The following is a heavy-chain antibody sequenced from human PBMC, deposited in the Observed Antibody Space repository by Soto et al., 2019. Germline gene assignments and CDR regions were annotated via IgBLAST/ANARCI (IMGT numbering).Heavy chain of an antibody. CDR1: GYSFTSYW. V-gene: IGHV5-51*01. J-gene: IGHJ6*02. Sequence: PGESLKISCKGSGYSFTSYWIGWVRQVPGKGLEWMGIIYPGDSDTRYSPSFQGQVTISADKSISTAYLQWSSLKASDTAMYYCARLNSSGYYSGAANGMDVWGQGTTVTVSS. CDR3: ARLNSSGYYSGAANGMDV. CDR2: IYPGDSDT. D-gene: IGHD3-22*01.